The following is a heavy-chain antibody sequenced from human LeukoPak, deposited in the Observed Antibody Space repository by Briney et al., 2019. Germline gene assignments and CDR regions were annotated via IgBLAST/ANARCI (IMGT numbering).Heavy chain of an antibody. CDR1: GYSFTSYW. J-gene: IGHJ4*02. CDR2: IYPGDSDT. V-gene: IGHV5-51*01. CDR3: ARLARLFGELD. Sequence: GESLKISCNGSGYSFTSYWIGWVRQIPGKGREWMGIIYPGDSDTRYSLSFQGQVTISADKSISTAYLQWSSLKASDTAMYYCARLARLFGELDWGQGTLVTVSS. D-gene: IGHD3-22*01.